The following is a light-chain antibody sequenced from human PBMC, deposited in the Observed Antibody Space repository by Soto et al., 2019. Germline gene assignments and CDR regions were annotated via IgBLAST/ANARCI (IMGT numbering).Light chain of an antibody. J-gene: IGKJ1*01. CDR1: ESVGRN. V-gene: IGKV3-20*01. Sequence: EIVMTQSPATLSLPPGERATLSCRASESVGRNLAWYQQKPGQAPRLLIYGASTRATAIPPRFSGTGSGTDFTLTISRLEPEDFAVYYCQQYGSSRTFGQGTKVDI. CDR2: GAS. CDR3: QQYGSSRT.